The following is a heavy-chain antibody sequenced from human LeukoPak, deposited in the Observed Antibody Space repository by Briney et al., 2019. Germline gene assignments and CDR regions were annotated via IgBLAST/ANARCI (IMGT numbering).Heavy chain of an antibody. CDR1: GYSISSGYY. V-gene: IGHV4-38-2*01. CDR2: IYHSGST. Sequence: PSETLSLTCAVSGYSISSGYYWGWIRQPPGKGLEWIGSIYHSGSTYYNPSLKSRVTISVDTSKNQFSLKLSSVTAADTAVYYCARGFYDSSGSPSDYWGQGTLVTVSS. CDR3: ARGFYDSSGSPSDY. D-gene: IGHD3-22*01. J-gene: IGHJ4*02.